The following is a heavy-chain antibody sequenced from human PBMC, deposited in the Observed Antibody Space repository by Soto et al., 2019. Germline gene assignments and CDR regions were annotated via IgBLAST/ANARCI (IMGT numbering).Heavy chain of an antibody. D-gene: IGHD6-19*01. CDR3: ATISGIAVAGSFDY. Sequence: ASVKVSCKASGFTFTSSAVQWVRQARGQRLEWIGWIVVGSGNTNYAQKFQERVTITRDMSTSTAYMELSSLRSEDTAVYYCATISGIAVAGSFDYWGQGTLVTVSS. J-gene: IGHJ4*02. CDR2: IVVGSGNT. V-gene: IGHV1-58*01. CDR1: GFTFTSSA.